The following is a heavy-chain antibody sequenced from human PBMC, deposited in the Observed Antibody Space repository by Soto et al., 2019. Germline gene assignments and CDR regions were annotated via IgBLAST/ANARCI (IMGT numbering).Heavy chain of an antibody. V-gene: IGHV1-18*01. CDR2: VNTYKGNT. CDR3: ARERGNYMYFDY. D-gene: IGHD1-7*01. J-gene: IGHJ4*02. CDR1: GYSFTDYG. Sequence: QVQLVQSGAEVKKPGASVQVSCKASGYSFTDYGFTWVRQAPGQGLEWMGWVNTYKGNTNYAQKFQGRVTMTTDTSTSTAYMELRGLRSDDTALYYCARERGNYMYFDYWGQGDRVSVSS.